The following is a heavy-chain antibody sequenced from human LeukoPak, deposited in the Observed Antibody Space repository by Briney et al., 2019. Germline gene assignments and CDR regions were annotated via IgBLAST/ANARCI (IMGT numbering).Heavy chain of an antibody. V-gene: IGHV3-23*01. D-gene: IGHD3-22*01. CDR1: GFTFSSYA. CDR2: ISGSGGST. J-gene: IGHJ1*01. CDR3: AKGSGYYPEYFQH. Sequence: PGGSLRLSCAASGFTFSSYAMHWVRQAPGKGLEWVTAISGSGGSTYYVDSVKGRFTISRDNSKNTLYLQMNSLRAEDMAVYYCAKGSGYYPEYFQHWGEGTLVSVSS.